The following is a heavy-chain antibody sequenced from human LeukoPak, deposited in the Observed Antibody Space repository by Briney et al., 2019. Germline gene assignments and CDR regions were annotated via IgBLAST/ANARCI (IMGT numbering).Heavy chain of an antibody. J-gene: IGHJ4*02. CDR1: GFTFSSYS. Sequence: GGSLRLSCAASGFTFSSYSMNWVRQAPGKGLEWVSSISSSSSYIYYADSVKGRFTISRDNAKNSLYLQMNSLRAEDTAVYYCARVSGGSCHFDYWGQGTLVTVSS. CDR2: ISSSSSYI. CDR3: ARVSGGSCHFDY. V-gene: IGHV3-21*01. D-gene: IGHD2-15*01.